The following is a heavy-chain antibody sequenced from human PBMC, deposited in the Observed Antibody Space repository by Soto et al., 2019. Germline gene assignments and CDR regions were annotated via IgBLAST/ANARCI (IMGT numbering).Heavy chain of an antibody. CDR2: ISGSGGST. CDR1: GFTFSSYA. CDR3: AKVSGSLRFLEWLPQSYYGMDV. D-gene: IGHD3-3*01. J-gene: IGHJ6*02. V-gene: IGHV3-23*01. Sequence: GGSLRLSCAASGFTFSSYAMIWVRQAPGKGLEWVSAISGSGGSTYYADSVKGRFTISRDNSKNTLYLQMNSLRAEDTAVYYCAKVSGSLRFLEWLPQSYYGMDVWGQGTTVTVSS.